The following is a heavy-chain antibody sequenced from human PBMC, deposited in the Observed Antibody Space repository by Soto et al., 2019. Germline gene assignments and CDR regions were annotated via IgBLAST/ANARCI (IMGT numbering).Heavy chain of an antibody. CDR1: GGSISSGGYY. Sequence: PSETLSLTCTVSGGSISSGGYYWSWIRQHPGKGLEWIGYIYYSGSTYYNPSLKSRVTISVDTSKNQFSLKLSSVTAADTAVYYCARDGGYYGSENSYYYGMDVWGQGTTVTVSS. CDR2: IYYSGST. V-gene: IGHV4-31*03. CDR3: ARDGGYYGSENSYYYGMDV. J-gene: IGHJ6*02. D-gene: IGHD3-10*01.